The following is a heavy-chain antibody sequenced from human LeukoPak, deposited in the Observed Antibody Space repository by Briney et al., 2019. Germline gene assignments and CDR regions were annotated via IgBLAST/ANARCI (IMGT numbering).Heavy chain of an antibody. D-gene: IGHD3-22*01. CDR3: AKAMSTDHYDSRGFYRVDFDS. J-gene: IGHJ4*02. Sequence: PGGSLRLSCAAPGFIFNNYAMSWVRQAPGKGLEWVSALTNSGGSGGVTYYADSVKGRFIISRDNSKSTLYLQLSSLRAEDTAVYYCAKAMSTDHYDSRGFYRVDFDSWGQGTLVTVSS. V-gene: IGHV3-23*01. CDR1: GFIFNNYA. CDR2: LTNSGGSGGVT.